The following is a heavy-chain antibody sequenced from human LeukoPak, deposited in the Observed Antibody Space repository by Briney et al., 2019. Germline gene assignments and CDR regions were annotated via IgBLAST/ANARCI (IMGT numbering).Heavy chain of an antibody. D-gene: IGHD6-19*01. CDR2: INGGGDIT. Sequence: GGTLRLSCEVSRYSFDSYAMTWIRQPPGKGLEWVSAINGGGDITYYPESVKGRFPVSRDNSKNTLFLQMNSLGAEDTAVFYCANRCGDRPGWFFDFWGQGSLVTVSS. CDR1: RYSFDSYA. J-gene: IGHJ4*02. CDR3: ANRCGDRPGWFFDF. V-gene: IGHV3-23*01.